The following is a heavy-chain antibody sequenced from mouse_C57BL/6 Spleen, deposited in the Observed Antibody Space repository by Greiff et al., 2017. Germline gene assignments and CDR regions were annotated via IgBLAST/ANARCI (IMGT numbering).Heavy chain of an antibody. Sequence: EVKLVESGGGLVKPGGSLKLSCAASGFTFSSYTMSWVRQTPEKRLEWVATISGGGGNTYYPDSVKGRFTISRDNAKNTLYLQMSSLRSEDTALYYCARHDGYYVGWYFDVWGTGTTVTVSS. V-gene: IGHV5-9*01. CDR2: ISGGGGNT. CDR3: ARHDGYYVGWYFDV. J-gene: IGHJ1*03. CDR1: GFTFSSYT. D-gene: IGHD2-3*01.